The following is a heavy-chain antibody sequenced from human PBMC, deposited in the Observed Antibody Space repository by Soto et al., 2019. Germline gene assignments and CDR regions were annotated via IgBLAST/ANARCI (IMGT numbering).Heavy chain of an antibody. CDR3: ARERDSLEY. CDR2: VNAGDGSA. CDR1: GFTFTLHY. Sequence: QVQLVQSGAEVTEPGAAVKVSCKTSGFTFTLHYIPWVRQAPGQGLEWVGMVNAGDGSATYAREFRDKVAMTWDTSPSTVYLDLNSLNSKDTAIYYCARERDSLEYWGQGTLVSV. V-gene: IGHV1-46*01. J-gene: IGHJ4*02. D-gene: IGHD3-22*01.